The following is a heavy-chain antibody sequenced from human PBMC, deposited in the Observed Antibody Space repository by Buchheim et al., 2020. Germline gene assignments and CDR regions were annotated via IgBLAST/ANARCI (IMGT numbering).Heavy chain of an antibody. D-gene: IGHD3-22*01. CDR2: IYWDDDK. J-gene: IGHJ5*02. V-gene: IGHV2-5*02. CDR3: AHRLGPYDSSALNWFDP. CDR1: GFSLSTSGVG. Sequence: QITLKESGPTLVKPTQTLTLTCTFSGFSLSTSGVGVGWIRQPPGKALEWLALIYWDDDKRYSPSLKSRLTITTATSKNQVVLTMTNMDPVDTATYYCAHRLGPYDSSALNWFDPWGQGTL.